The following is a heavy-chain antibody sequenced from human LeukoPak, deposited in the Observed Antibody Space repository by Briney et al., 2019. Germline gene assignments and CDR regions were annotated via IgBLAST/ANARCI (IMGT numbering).Heavy chain of an antibody. J-gene: IGHJ4*02. D-gene: IGHD1-26*01. CDR3: ARDPDHIEGANFHY. CDR2: ISDDETYK. V-gene: IGHV3-30-3*01. Sequence: GGSLRLSCAASGFTFNSYSMHWVRQAPGKGLEWVTAISDDETYKFYADSVKGRFTISRDNAQNSLYLQMNSLRAEDTAVYYCARDPDHIEGANFHYWGQGTLVTVSS. CDR1: GFTFNSYS.